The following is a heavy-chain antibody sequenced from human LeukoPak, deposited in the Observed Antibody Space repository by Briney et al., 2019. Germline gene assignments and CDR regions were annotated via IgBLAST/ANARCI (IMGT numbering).Heavy chain of an antibody. Sequence: GSLRLSCAASGFSFSSYTMNWVRQAPGKGLEWVSSISSSSSFIYYADSVRGRFTISRDNAKTSLYLQMNGLRAEDTAVFYCARVGSSDGNSYGFSDYWGQGTLVTVSS. D-gene: IGHD5-18*01. CDR3: ARVGSSDGNSYGFSDY. V-gene: IGHV3-21*01. J-gene: IGHJ4*02. CDR1: GFSFSSYT. CDR2: ISSSSSFI.